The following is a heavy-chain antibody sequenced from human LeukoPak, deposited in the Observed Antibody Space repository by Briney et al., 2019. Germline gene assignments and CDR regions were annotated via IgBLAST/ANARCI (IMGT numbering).Heavy chain of an antibody. J-gene: IGHJ4*02. Sequence: PGGSLRLSCAASGFTFSSYGMSWVRQAPGKGLEWVSAISGSGGSTYYADSVKGRFTISGDNSKNTLYLQMNSLRAEDTAVYYCAKGGYSYGRYKYYFDYWGQGTLVTVSS. D-gene: IGHD5-18*01. CDR3: AKGGYSYGRYKYYFDY. CDR1: GFTFSSYG. V-gene: IGHV3-23*01. CDR2: ISGSGGST.